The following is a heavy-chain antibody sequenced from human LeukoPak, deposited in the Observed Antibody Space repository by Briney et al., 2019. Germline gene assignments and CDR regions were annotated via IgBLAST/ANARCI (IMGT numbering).Heavy chain of an antibody. CDR1: GYTFTSYG. Sequence: GASVKVSCKASGYTFTSYGISWVRQAPGQGLEWMGWISAYNGNTNYAQKLQGRVTMTTDTSTSTAYMELRSLRSDDTAVYYCARVEVVVADTYYYYGMDVWGQGTTVTVSS. D-gene: IGHD2-15*01. CDR3: ARVEVVVADTYYYYGMDV. J-gene: IGHJ6*02. V-gene: IGHV1-18*01. CDR2: ISAYNGNT.